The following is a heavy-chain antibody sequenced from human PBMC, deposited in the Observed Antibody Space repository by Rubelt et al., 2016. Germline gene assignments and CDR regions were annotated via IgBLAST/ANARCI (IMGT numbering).Heavy chain of an antibody. D-gene: IGHD6-19*01. Sequence: QVQLVQSGAEVKKPGASVKVSCKVSGYTLTELSMHWVRQAPGKGLEWMGGFDPEDGETIYAQKFQGRVTMTEETSTDTAYMELSSLRSEETAVYYCATDKGIAVAGFDYWGQGTLVTVSS. CDR1: GYTLTELS. J-gene: IGHJ4*02. V-gene: IGHV1-24*01. CDR2: FDPEDGET. CDR3: ATDKGIAVAGFDY.